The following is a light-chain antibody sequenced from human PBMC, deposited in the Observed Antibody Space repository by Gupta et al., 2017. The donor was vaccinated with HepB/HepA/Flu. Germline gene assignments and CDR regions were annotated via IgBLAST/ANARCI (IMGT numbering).Light chain of an antibody. CDR1: SSNIGNNA. V-gene: IGLV1-36*01. J-gene: IGLJ3*02. CDR2: YDD. Sequence: QSVLTQPPSVSAAPRQRVTISCSGSSSNIGNNAVNWYQQLPGQAPKLLIYYDDLLPSGVSDRFSGSKSGTSASLAISGLQAEDEADYYCAAWDDSRNGWVFGGGTKLTVL. CDR3: AAWDDSRNGWV.